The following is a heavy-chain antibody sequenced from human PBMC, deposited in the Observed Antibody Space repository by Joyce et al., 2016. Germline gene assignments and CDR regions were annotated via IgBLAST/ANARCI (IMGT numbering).Heavy chain of an antibody. CDR2: ISYYVIYK. J-gene: IGHJ4*02. CDR1: GLTRSNYG. Sequence: QVQLVESGGGVVQPGRYLRLSCADSGLTRSNYGVHLVRQAPGKGLAWVAVISYYVIYKYDADSVKGRFTISRDNSKNTVFLEMNSLRTEDTAVYYCAKILTATYSSGWFLDYWGQGTLVTVSS. CDR3: AKILTATYSSGWFLDY. V-gene: IGHV3-30*18. D-gene: IGHD6-25*01.